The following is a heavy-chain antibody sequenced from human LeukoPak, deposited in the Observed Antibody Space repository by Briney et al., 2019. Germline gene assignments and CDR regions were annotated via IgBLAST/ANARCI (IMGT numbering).Heavy chain of an antibody. D-gene: IGHD3-22*01. Sequence: ASVKVSCKASGYTFTGYYIHWVRQAHGQGLEWMGRINPNSGGTNYAQKFQGRVTMTRDTSISTAYMDLSSLRSDDTAVYYCTREDDSSGYRPFDIWGQGTMVTVSS. V-gene: IGHV1-2*06. J-gene: IGHJ3*02. CDR2: INPNSGGT. CDR3: TREDDSSGYRPFDI. CDR1: GYTFTGYY.